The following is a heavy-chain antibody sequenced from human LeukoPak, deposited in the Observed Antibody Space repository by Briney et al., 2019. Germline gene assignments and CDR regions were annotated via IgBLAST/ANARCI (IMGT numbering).Heavy chain of an antibody. J-gene: IGHJ4*02. Sequence: SETLSLTCTVSGGSISSYYWSWIRQPPGKGLEWIGYFYYSGSTNYNPSLNSRVTISVDTYKNQFSLKLSSVTAADTAVYYCARSEGRDGYNFDYWGQGTLVTVSS. CDR3: ARSEGRDGYNFDY. CDR1: GGSISSYY. D-gene: IGHD5-24*01. V-gene: IGHV4-59*01. CDR2: FYYSGST.